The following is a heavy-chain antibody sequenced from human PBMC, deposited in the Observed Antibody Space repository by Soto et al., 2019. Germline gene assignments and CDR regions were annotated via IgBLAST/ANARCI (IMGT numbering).Heavy chain of an antibody. CDR3: ARFDYYYGMDV. Sequence: QLQLQESGPGLVKPSETLSLTCTVSGGSISSSSYYWGWIRQPPGKGLEWIGSIYYSGSTYYNPSLKSRVTISVYTSKNQFSLKLSSVTAADTAVYYCARFDYYYGMDVWGQGTTVTVS. CDR1: GGSISSSSYY. V-gene: IGHV4-39*01. CDR2: IYYSGST. J-gene: IGHJ6*02.